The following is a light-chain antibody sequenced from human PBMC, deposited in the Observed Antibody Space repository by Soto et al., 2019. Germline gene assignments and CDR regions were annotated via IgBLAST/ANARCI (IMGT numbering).Light chain of an antibody. CDR2: NND. CDR3: ATWDDSLNSLV. CDR1: SSNIGSHF. Sequence: QSVLTQPPSASGTPGQRVTISCSGSSSNIGSHFVNWYQQLPGTAPKLLMYNNDQRPSGVPDRFSGSKSGTSASLAISGLQSDDEADYHCATWDDSLNSLVFGGGTKLTVL. J-gene: IGLJ3*02. V-gene: IGLV1-44*01.